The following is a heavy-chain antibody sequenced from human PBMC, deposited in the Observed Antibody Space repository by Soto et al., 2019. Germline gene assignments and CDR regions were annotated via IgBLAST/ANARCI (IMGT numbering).Heavy chain of an antibody. Sequence: QVQLVQSGAEVKKPGSSVKVSCKASGGTFSSYTISWVRQAPGQGLEWMGRIIPILGIANYAQKFQGRVTIPADKSTSTAYMELSSLRSEDTAVYYCARDYYGSGSYFDLWGRGTLVTVSS. CDR3: ARDYYGSGSYFDL. J-gene: IGHJ2*01. CDR2: IIPILGIA. CDR1: GGTFSSYT. V-gene: IGHV1-69*08. D-gene: IGHD3-10*01.